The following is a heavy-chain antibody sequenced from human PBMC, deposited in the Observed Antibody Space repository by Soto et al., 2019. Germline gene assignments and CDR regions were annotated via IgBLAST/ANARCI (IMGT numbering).Heavy chain of an antibody. CDR2: ISGSGGST. D-gene: IGHD3-10*01. V-gene: IGHV3-23*01. CDR3: AKDYPRGGGYYYGMDV. Sequence: PGGSLRLSCAASGFTFSSYAMSWVRQAPGKGLEWVSAISGSGGSTYYADSVKGRFTISRDNSKNTLYLQMNSLRAEDTAVYYCAKDYPRGGGYYYGMDVWGQGTTVTVSS. CDR1: GFTFSSYA. J-gene: IGHJ6*02.